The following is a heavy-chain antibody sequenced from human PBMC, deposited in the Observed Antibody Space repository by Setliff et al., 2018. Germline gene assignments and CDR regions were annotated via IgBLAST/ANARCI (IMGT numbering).Heavy chain of an antibody. CDR2: ISAYNGNT. CDR3: ARAPYYYDSSGYYF. D-gene: IGHD3-22*01. J-gene: IGHJ4*02. Sequence: ASVKVSCKASGYTFTSYGISWVRQAPGQGLEWMGWISAYNGNTNYAQKLQGRVTMTTDTSTSTAYMELRSLRSDDTAVYYCARAPYYYDSSGYYFWGQGTLVTVSS. CDR1: GYTFTSYG. V-gene: IGHV1-18*01.